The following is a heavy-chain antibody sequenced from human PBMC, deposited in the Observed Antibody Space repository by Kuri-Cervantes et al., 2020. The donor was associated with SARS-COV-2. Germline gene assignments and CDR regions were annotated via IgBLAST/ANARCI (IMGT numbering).Heavy chain of an antibody. Sequence: GESLKISCAASGFTFSTYAMHWVRQAPGKGLGWVAVISYDGSNKYYADSVKGRFTVSRDNSKNTLYLQMNSLRAEDTAVYYCARPDDPITIFGVVIAGGMDVWGQGTTVTFSS. CDR3: ARPDDPITIFGVVIAGGMDV. J-gene: IGHJ6*02. V-gene: IGHV3-30-3*01. CDR1: GFTFSTYA. D-gene: IGHD3-3*01. CDR2: ISYDGSNK.